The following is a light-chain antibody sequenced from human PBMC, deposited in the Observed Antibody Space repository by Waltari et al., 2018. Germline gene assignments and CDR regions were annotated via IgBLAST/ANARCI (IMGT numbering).Light chain of an antibody. V-gene: IGLV2-23*02. CDR2: DVS. CDR1: SSDIGSYYL. CDR3: CSYAGSGTFVDVV. Sequence: QSALTQPASVSGSPGQSITISCTGTSSDIGSYYLFSWYQQYPGKAPKLMIYDVSKRPSGVSNRCSGSKSGNTASLTISGLQAEDEAHYYCCSYAGSGTFVDVVFGGGTKLTVL. J-gene: IGLJ2*01.